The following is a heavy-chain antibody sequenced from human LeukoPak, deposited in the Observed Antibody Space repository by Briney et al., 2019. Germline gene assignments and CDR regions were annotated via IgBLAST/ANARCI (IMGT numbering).Heavy chain of an antibody. J-gene: IGHJ4*02. CDR2: IWYDGSNK. CDR3: ARDFPDY. CDR1: GFIFDDYG. V-gene: IGHV3-33*08. Sequence: GGSLRLSCAASGFIFDDYGMSWVRQAPGKGLEWVAVIWYDGSNKYYADSVKGRFTISRDNSKNTLYLQMNSLRAEDTAVYYCARDFPDYWGQGTLVTVSS.